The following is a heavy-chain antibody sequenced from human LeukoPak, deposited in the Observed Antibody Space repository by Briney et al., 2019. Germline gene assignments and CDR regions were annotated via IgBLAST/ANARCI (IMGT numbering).Heavy chain of an antibody. CDR1: GFTVSSNY. J-gene: IGHJ4*02. Sequence: GGSLRLSCAASGFTVSSNYMSWVRQAPGKGLEWVSGISGSGGTTYYTDSVNGRFTISRDNSKNTMYVQMNSLRVEDTAVYYCAKAGGNSGWDSWGQGTLVTVSS. CDR2: ISGSGGTT. CDR3: AKAGGNSGWDS. D-gene: IGHD6-19*01. V-gene: IGHV3-23*01.